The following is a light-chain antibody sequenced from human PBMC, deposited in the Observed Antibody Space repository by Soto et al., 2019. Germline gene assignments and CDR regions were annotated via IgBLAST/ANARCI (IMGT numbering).Light chain of an antibody. V-gene: IGKV1-39*01. Sequence: DIQMTQSPSSLSASVGDRVTITCRASQSISSYLNWYQQKPGKAPKLLIYAASSLQSGVPSRFSGSGSGTDFTLTISSLQPEDFANYYYQQSYSTPRTFGEGTMVEIK. J-gene: IGKJ1*01. CDR1: QSISSY. CDR2: AAS. CDR3: QQSYSTPRT.